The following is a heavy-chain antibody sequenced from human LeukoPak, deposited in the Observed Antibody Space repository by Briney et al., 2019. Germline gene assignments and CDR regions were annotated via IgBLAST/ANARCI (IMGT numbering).Heavy chain of an antibody. Sequence: GGSLRLSCAASGFTFSSYSMNWVRQAPGKGLEWVSSISSSSSYVYYADSVKGRFTISRDNAKNSLYLQMNSLRAEDTAVYYCARDGYYDSSGYPNDAFDIWGQGTMVTVSS. V-gene: IGHV3-21*01. J-gene: IGHJ3*02. D-gene: IGHD3-22*01. CDR1: GFTFSSYS. CDR3: ARDGYYDSSGYPNDAFDI. CDR2: ISSSSSYV.